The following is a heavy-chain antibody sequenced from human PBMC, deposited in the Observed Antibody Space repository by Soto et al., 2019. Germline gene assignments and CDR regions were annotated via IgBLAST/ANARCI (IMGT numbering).Heavy chain of an antibody. Sequence: ASVTVACQASGYTFIGYYIHLVRQAPGQGPEWVGWINPNAGGTNPAQKFQGRLTLTRDTSTSTAYMELTALTSDDTAVYYCVRASPLMPLLPGNNYYMAVWGKGTPVTVS. CDR3: VRASPLMPLLPGNNYYMAV. J-gene: IGHJ6*03. V-gene: IGHV1-2*02. CDR1: GYTFIGYY. CDR2: INPNAGGT. D-gene: IGHD6-13*01.